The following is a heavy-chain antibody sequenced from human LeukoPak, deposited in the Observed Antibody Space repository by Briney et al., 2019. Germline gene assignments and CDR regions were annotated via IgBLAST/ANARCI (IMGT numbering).Heavy chain of an antibody. CDR2: INPSGGST. V-gene: IGHV1-46*01. CDR3: ARRILPNWFDP. CDR1: GYTFTSYY. Sequence: ASVKVSCKASGYTFTSYYMHWVRQAPGQGLEWMGIINPSGGSTSYAQKFQGRVTMTRDTSTSTVYMELSSLRSDDTAVYYCARRILPNWFDPWGQGTLVTVSS. D-gene: IGHD2-15*01. J-gene: IGHJ5*02.